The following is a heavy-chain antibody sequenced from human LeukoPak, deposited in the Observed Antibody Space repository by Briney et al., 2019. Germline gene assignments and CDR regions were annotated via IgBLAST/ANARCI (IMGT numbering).Heavy chain of an antibody. Sequence: PGGSLRLSCAASGFTFSSYAMHWVRQAPGKGLEWVAVISYAGSNKYYADSVKGRFTISRDNSKNTLYLQMNSLRAEDTVVYYCARDKGTIFGVITYYFHYWGQGTLVTVSS. CDR2: ISYAGSNK. J-gene: IGHJ4*02. D-gene: IGHD3-3*01. CDR1: GFTFSSYA. CDR3: ARDKGTIFGVITYYFHY. V-gene: IGHV3-30*04.